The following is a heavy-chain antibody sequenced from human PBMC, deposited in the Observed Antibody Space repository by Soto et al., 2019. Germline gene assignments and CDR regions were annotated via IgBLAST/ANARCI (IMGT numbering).Heavy chain of an antibody. CDR2: INHVGGT. V-gene: IGHV4-34*01. J-gene: IGHJ5*02. CDR1: GGFLSESY. D-gene: IGHD3-16*01. CDR3: VRIRYQLPSSVLWLDP. Sequence: SETLSLTCAVYGGFLSESYWTWIRQPPGKGLEWIGEINHVGGTNYNPSLKSRVTMSVDTPQNQFSLRLISVTAADTAMYFCVRIRYQLPSSVLWLDPWGQGTPVTVSS.